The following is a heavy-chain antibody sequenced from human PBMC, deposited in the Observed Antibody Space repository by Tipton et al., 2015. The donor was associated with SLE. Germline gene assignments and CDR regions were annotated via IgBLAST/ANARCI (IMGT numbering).Heavy chain of an antibody. Sequence: SLRLSCAASGFDFSSYEMNWVRQAPGKGLEWLSYMSGSGSTIYYADSVKGRFTISRDNAKNSLSLQMNSLRAEDTAVYYCARDLVPNGHIDYWGQGTLVTVSS. D-gene: IGHD2-8*01. CDR3: ARDLVPNGHIDY. J-gene: IGHJ4*02. V-gene: IGHV3-48*03. CDR2: MSGSGSTI. CDR1: GFDFSSYE.